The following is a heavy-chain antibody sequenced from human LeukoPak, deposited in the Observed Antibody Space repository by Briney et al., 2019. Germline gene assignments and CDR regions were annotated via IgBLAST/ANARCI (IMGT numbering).Heavy chain of an antibody. J-gene: IGHJ2*01. CDR3: ARDRGDCSGGSRYLYWYFDL. Sequence: GGSLRLSCAASGFTFSSYAMHWVRQAPGKGLEWVAVISYDGSNKYYADSVKGRFTISRDNPKNTLYLQMNSLRAEDTAVYYCARDRGDCSGGSRYLYWYFDLWGRGTLVTVSS. CDR2: ISYDGSNK. D-gene: IGHD2-15*01. V-gene: IGHV3-30-3*01. CDR1: GFTFSSYA.